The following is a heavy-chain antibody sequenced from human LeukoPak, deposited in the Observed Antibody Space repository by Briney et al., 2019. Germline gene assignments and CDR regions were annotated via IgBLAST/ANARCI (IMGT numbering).Heavy chain of an antibody. CDR2: IHYSGST. CDR1: GGSISSYY. J-gene: IGHJ6*03. CDR3: AREGNGYVSRYYMDV. V-gene: IGHV4-39*07. D-gene: IGHD3-10*02. Sequence: SETLSLTCTVSGGSISSYYWGWIRQPPGKGLEWIGSIHYSGSTYYNPSLKSRVTISVDTSKNQFSLKLSSVTAADTAVYYCAREGNGYVSRYYMDVWGKGTTITVSS.